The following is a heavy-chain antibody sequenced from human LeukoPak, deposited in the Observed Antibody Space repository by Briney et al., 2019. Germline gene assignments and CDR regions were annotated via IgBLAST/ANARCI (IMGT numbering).Heavy chain of an antibody. V-gene: IGHV1-3*01. CDR2: INAGHGNT. CDR3: AGGIASTGRYYFDY. CDR1: GYTFTSYT. Sequence: ASVKVSCKASGYTFTSYTIHWVRQAPGQRLEWMGWINAGHGNTKYSQKFQARVTITRDTPASTAYMELRSLRSDDTAVYYCAGGIASTGRYYFDYWGQGTLVTVSS. J-gene: IGHJ4*02. D-gene: IGHD6-13*01.